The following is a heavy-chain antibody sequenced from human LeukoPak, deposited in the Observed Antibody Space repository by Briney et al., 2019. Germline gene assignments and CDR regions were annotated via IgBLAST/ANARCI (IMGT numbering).Heavy chain of an antibody. D-gene: IGHD3-22*01. CDR2: IYTSGST. CDR1: GGSISSGSYY. CDR3: ARDQDIYDSSGTAPAFDI. Sequence: PSETLSLTCTVSGGSISSGSYYWSWIRQPAGKGLEWIGRIYTSGSTNYNPSLKSRVTISVDTSKNQFSLKLSSVTAADTAVYYWARDQDIYDSSGTAPAFDIWGQGTMVTVSS. J-gene: IGHJ3*02. V-gene: IGHV4-61*02.